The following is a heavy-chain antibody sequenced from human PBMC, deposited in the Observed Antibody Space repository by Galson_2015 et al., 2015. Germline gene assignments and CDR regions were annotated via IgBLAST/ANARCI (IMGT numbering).Heavy chain of an antibody. D-gene: IGHD3-16*01. CDR3: ARWVGYAYDY. V-gene: IGHV3-53*01. CDR1: GFTVSNNY. CDR2: LYGDGTT. J-gene: IGHJ4*02. Sequence: LRLSCAASGFTVSNNYMSWVRQAPGKGLEWVSILYGDGTTYYADSVQGRFTISRDNSKNTLSLQMNSLRPEDTAVYYCARWVGYAYDYWGQGTLVTVSS.